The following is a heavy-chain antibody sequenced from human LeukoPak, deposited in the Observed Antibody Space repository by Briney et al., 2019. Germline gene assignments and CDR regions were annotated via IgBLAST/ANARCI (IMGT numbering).Heavy chain of an antibody. J-gene: IGHJ4*02. CDR3: ARDLGGLGYCSSTSCLPSDH. CDR2: INPNSGGT. Sequence: ASVKVSCKASGYTFTGYYMHWVRQAPGQGLEWMGWINPNSGGTNYAQKFQGRVTMTRDTSISTAYMELSRLRSDDTAVYYCARDLGGLGYCSSTSCLPSDHWGQGTLVTVSS. D-gene: IGHD2-2*01. V-gene: IGHV1-2*02. CDR1: GYTFTGYY.